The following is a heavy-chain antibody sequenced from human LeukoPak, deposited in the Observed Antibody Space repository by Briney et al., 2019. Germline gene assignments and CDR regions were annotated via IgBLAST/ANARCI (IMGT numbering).Heavy chain of an antibody. CDR2: ISAYNGNT. D-gene: IGHD2-21*02. CDR3: ARHCGGDCSYYYGMDV. Sequence: ASVKVSCKASGYTFTSYGISWVRQAPGQGLEWMGWISAYNGNTNYAQKLQGRVTMTTDTSTSTAYMELRSLRSDDTAVYYCARHCGGDCSYYYGMDVWGQWTTVTVSS. CDR1: GYTFTSYG. V-gene: IGHV1-18*01. J-gene: IGHJ6*02.